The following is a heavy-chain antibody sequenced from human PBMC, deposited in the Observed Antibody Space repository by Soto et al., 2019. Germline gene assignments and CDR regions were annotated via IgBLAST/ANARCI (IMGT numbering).Heavy chain of an antibody. V-gene: IGHV1-8*01. CDR3: ARPRINRNWFDP. CDR1: GYTFTSYD. D-gene: IGHD2-15*01. CDR2: MNPYRGNT. Sequence: QVQLVQSGAEVKKPGASVKVSCKASGYTFTSYDINWVRQATGQGLEWMGWMNPYRGNTGYAQKIRGRVSMTRNTSISTAYMELSSLRSEDTAVYYCARPRINRNWFDPWGQGTLVTVSS. J-gene: IGHJ5*02.